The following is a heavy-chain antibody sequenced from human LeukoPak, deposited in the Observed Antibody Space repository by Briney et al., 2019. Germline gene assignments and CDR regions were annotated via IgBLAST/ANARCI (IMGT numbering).Heavy chain of an antibody. Sequence: ASVKVSCKASGYTFTSYAMHWVRQAPGQRLEWMGWINAGNGNTKYSQKFQGRVTITRDTSASTAYMELSSLRSEDAAVYYCARVVGARFGAFDIWGQGAMVTVSS. D-gene: IGHD1-26*01. CDR2: INAGNGNT. CDR3: ARVVGARFGAFDI. V-gene: IGHV1-3*01. CDR1: GYTFTSYA. J-gene: IGHJ3*02.